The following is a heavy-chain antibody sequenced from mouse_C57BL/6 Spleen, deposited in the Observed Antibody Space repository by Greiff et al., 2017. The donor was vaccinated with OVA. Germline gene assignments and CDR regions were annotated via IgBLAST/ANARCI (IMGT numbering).Heavy chain of an antibody. V-gene: IGHV5-4*01. CDR2: ISDGGSYT. D-gene: IGHD1-1*01. CDR1: GFTFSSYA. Sequence: DVQLVESGGGLVKPGGSLKLSCAASGFTFSSYAMSWVRQTPEKRLEWVATISDGGSYTYYPDNVKGRFTISRDNAKNNLYLQMSHLKSEDTAMYYCARDGYGSSYDAMDYWGQGTSVTVSS. CDR3: ARDGYGSSYDAMDY. J-gene: IGHJ4*01.